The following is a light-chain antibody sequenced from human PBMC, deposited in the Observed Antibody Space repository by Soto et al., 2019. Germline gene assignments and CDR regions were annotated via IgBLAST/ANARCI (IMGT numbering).Light chain of an antibody. CDR2: EVT. CDR1: SSDVGAYNY. CDR3: TSYTRSSTYV. Sequence: QSVLTQPASVSASPGQSITISCTGTSSDVGAYNYVSWYQQHPGKAPKLMIYEVTNRPSGVSNRFSGSKSGNTASLTISGLQAEDEADYDCTSYTRSSTYVFGTGTKLTVL. V-gene: IGLV2-14*01. J-gene: IGLJ1*01.